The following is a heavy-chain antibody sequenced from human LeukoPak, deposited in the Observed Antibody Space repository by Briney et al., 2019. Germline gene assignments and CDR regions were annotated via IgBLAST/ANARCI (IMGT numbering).Heavy chain of an antibody. J-gene: IGHJ3*02. CDR1: GGSFSGYY. Sequence: SETLSLTCAVYGGSFSGYYWSWIRQPPGKGLEWIGEINHSGSTNYNPSLKSRVTISVDTSKNQFSLKLSSVTAADTAVYYCARPQTDSSGYYDAFDIWGQGTVVTVSS. CDR2: INHSGST. V-gene: IGHV4-34*01. CDR3: ARPQTDSSGYYDAFDI. D-gene: IGHD3-22*01.